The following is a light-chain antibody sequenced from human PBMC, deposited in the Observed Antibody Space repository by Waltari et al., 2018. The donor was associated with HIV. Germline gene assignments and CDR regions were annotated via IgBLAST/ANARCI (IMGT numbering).Light chain of an antibody. V-gene: IGLV3-25*03. J-gene: IGLJ2*01. CDR3: QSADSSGVDFVV. Sequence: DLTQPPSVSVPTGQTATINCPAAALTKPYGYWYQKKAGPAPVLLINKASERLSGIPERFSGSSSGTSLTLTINGVRAEDEAEYYCQSADSSGVDFVVFGGGTKLTVL. CDR1: ALTKPY. CDR2: KAS.